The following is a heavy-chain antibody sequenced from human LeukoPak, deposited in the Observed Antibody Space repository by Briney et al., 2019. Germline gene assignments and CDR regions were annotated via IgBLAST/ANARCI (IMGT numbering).Heavy chain of an antibody. V-gene: IGHV3-30*01. J-gene: IGHJ4*02. CDR1: GFTFSSYA. CDR2: ISYDGSNK. Sequence: GGSLRLSCAASGFTFSSYAMHWVRQAPGKGLEWVAVISYDGSNKYYADSVKGRFTISRDNSKNTLYLQMNSLRAEDTAVYYCGLPTGGYWGQGTLVTVSS. CDR3: GLPTGGY. D-gene: IGHD7-27*01.